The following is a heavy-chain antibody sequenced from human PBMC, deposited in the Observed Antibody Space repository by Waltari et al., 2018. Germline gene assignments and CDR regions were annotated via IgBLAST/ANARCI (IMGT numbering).Heavy chain of an antibody. CDR2: VWFDGSQQ. Sequence: HVQLVASGGRLVQPGRSLQLSCAASGFTFGHFGMPWARQPPVKGLEGVALVWFDGSQQYYADSVRGRFTISRDNSKRVLYLDMGSLRADDTAIYYCAKDAFGNTYLDYWGQGTLVTVSS. J-gene: IGHJ4*02. CDR1: GFTFGHFG. V-gene: IGHV3-33*06. D-gene: IGHD3-10*01. CDR3: AKDAFGNTYLDY.